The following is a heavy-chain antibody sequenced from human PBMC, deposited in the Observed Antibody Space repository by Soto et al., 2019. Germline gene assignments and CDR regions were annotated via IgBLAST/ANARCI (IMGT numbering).Heavy chain of an antibody. D-gene: IGHD6-19*01. J-gene: IGHJ5*02. V-gene: IGHV3-74*01. CDR3: IKASTVTGVGGYR. Sequence: EVQLVESGGGLVQPGWSLRLSCAASGFAFSSYWMQWVRQAPGKGPVWVSRISSDGRNTTYADFVKGRFTISRDNAENTLHLQMTSLTDADTAVYYCIKASTVTGVGGYRWGQGTLVTVSS. CDR2: ISSDGRNT. CDR1: GFAFSSYW.